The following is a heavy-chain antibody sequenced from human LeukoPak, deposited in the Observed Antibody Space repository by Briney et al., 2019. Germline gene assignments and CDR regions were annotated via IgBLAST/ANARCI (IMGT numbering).Heavy chain of an antibody. CDR2: INHSGST. CDR3: AIDPIVVVPAATPN. CDR1: GGSFSGYY. Sequence: PSENLSLTCAVYGGSFSGYYWSWIRQPPGKGLEWIGEINHSGSTNYNPSLKSRVTISVDTSKNQFSLKPSSVTAADTAVYYCAIDPIVVVPAATPNWGQGTLVTVSS. D-gene: IGHD2-2*01. V-gene: IGHV4-34*01. J-gene: IGHJ4*02.